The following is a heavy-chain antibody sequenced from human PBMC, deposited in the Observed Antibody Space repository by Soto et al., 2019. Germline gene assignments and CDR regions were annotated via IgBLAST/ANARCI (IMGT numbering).Heavy chain of an antibody. CDR2: IYHSGST. CDR3: ARQNYFDY. Sequence: PSETLSLTCAVSGGSISSGGYFWSWIRQPPGKGLEWIGYIYHSGSTYYNPSLKSRVTISVDRSKNQFSLKLSSVTAADTAVYYCARQNYFDYWGQGTLVTVSS. J-gene: IGHJ4*02. V-gene: IGHV4-30-2*01. CDR1: GGSISSGGYF.